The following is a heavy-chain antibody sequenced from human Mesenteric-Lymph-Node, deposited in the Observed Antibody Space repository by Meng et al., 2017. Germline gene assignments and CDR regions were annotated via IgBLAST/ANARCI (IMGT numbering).Heavy chain of an antibody. D-gene: IGHD6-19*01. CDR2: IYYSGST. CDR1: GGSVSSGGYY. V-gene: IGHV4-31*02. Sequence: QGQLQGSGPGPVKPSQTLSLTCTVSGGSVSSGGYYWTWIRQHPGKGLEWFGHIYYSGSTFYNPSLKRRVIISIDTSKNQFSLNLRSVTAADTAVYYCARVSSGWDYFDYWGQGTLVTVSS. CDR3: ARVSSGWDYFDY. J-gene: IGHJ4*02.